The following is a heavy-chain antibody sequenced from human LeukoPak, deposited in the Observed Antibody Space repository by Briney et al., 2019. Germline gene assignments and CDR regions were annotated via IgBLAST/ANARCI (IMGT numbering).Heavy chain of an antibody. V-gene: IGHV3-30*03. J-gene: IGHJ4*02. Sequence: QPGRSLRLSCAASGFTFSSYGMHWVRQAPGKGLEWVAVISYDGSNKYYADSVKGRFTISRDNSKNTLYLQMNTLRAEDTALYYCVLSGYNKILAWGYWGQGTLVTVSS. CDR1: GFTFSSYG. CDR2: ISYDGSNK. D-gene: IGHD5-18*01. CDR3: VLSGYNKILAWGY.